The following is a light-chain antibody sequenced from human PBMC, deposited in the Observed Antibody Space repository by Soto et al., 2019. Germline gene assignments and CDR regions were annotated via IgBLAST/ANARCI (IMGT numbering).Light chain of an antibody. CDR2: DVS. Sequence: QSALTQPRSVSGSPGQSVTISCTGTSSDVGAYNFVSWYQHNPGKAPKLMIFDVSARPSGVPDRFSGSKSANTASPTISGLQTEDEADYYCCSYAGTYIPLFGGGTKVTVL. CDR3: CSYAGTYIPL. CDR1: SSDVGAYNF. J-gene: IGLJ2*01. V-gene: IGLV2-11*01.